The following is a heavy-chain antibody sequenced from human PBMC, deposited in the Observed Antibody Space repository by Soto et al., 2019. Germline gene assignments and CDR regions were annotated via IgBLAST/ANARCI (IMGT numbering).Heavy chain of an antibody. CDR1: GGTFSSYA. J-gene: IGHJ5*02. V-gene: IGHV1-69*12. Sequence: QVQLVQSGAEVKKPGSSVKVSCKASGGTFSSYAISWVRQAPGQGLEWMGGIIPIFGTANYAQKFQGRVTITEDESKRAAYMELSSLRSEDTAMYYCARTNTAMVTGWFDPWGQGTLVTVSS. D-gene: IGHD5-18*01. CDR2: IIPIFGTA. CDR3: ARTNTAMVTGWFDP.